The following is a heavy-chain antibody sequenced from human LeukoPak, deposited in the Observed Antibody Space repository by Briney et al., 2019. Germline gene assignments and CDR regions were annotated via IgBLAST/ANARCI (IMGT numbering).Heavy chain of an antibody. Sequence: SETLSLTCTVSGDSISSYYWSWIRQPPGKGLDWIGYIYSSGSTNYRPSLKSRLTISVDMSKSQFSLKLSSVIAADTAVYYCARQLSGSSGLDYWGQGTLVTVSS. CDR1: GDSISSYY. CDR3: ARQLSGSSGLDY. CDR2: IYSSGST. D-gene: IGHD6-19*01. V-gene: IGHV4-59*08. J-gene: IGHJ4*02.